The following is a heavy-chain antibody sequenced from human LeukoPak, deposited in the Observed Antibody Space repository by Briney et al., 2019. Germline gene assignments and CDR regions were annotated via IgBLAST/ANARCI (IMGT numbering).Heavy chain of an antibody. CDR2: IYWDGDK. Sequence: SGPTLVKPTQTLTLTCTFSGFSFTTTGVGVGWIRQPPGKALEWLALIYWDGDKRYSPSLKSRLTITKATSKNQVVLTMTNMDPVDTATYYCAHERGYCSDGSCYRSEVHFDFWGQGTLVTVSS. CDR1: GFSFTTTGVG. V-gene: IGHV2-5*02. CDR3: AHERGYCSDGSCYRSEVHFDF. D-gene: IGHD2-15*01. J-gene: IGHJ4*02.